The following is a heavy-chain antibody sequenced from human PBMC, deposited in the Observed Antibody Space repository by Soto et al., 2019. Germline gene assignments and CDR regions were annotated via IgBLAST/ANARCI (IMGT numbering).Heavy chain of an antibody. CDR3: ARQHSSSSPDYYYYGMDV. Sequence: GESLKISCKGSGYSFTSYWISWVRQMPGKGLEWMGRIDPSDSYTNYSPSFQGHVTISADKAISTAYLQWSSLKASDTAMYYCARQHSSSSPDYYYYGMDVWGQGTTVTVSS. CDR2: IDPSDSYT. D-gene: IGHD6-6*01. J-gene: IGHJ6*02. CDR1: GYSFTSYW. V-gene: IGHV5-10-1*01.